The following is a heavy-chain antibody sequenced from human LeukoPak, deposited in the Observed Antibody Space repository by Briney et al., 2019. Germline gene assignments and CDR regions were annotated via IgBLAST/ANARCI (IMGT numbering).Heavy chain of an antibody. CDR1: GFTFSSYA. CDR3: ATGGTAVTRYFGL. J-gene: IGHJ2*01. V-gene: IGHV3-30-3*01. CDR2: ISYDGSNK. Sequence: GRSLRLSCAASGFTFSSYAMHWVRQAPGKGLEWVAVISYDGSNKYYADSVKGRFTISRDNAKNSLYLQMNSLRAEDTGIYYCATGGTAVTRYFGLWGRGTLVTISS. D-gene: IGHD4-17*01.